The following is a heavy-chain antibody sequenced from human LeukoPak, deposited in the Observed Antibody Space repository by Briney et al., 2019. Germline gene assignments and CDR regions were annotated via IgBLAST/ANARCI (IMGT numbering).Heavy chain of an antibody. CDR2: MKTDNDNR. CDR1: GYSFTDYG. J-gene: IGHJ4*02. D-gene: IGHD1-26*01. V-gene: IGHV1-18*01. CDR3: ARGGSSIVGATELDY. Sequence: ASVKVSCKASGYSFTDYGLGWVRQAPGQGLEWMGWMKTDNDNRNYAQKFQGRVSMTTDASTSTAYMELSSLRSEDTAVYYCARGGSSIVGATELDYWGQGTLVTVSS.